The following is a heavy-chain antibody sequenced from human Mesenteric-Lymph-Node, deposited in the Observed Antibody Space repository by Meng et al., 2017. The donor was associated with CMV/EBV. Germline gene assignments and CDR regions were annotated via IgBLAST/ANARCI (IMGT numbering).Heavy chain of an antibody. Sequence: ASVKVSCKASGYNFMMFGISWVRQAPGQGLEWMGWINPNSGGTNYAQKFQGRVTMTRDTSISTAYMELSRLRSDDTAVYYCARDQEAVAGTDYWGQGTLVTVSS. D-gene: IGHD6-19*01. CDR3: ARDQEAVAGTDY. J-gene: IGHJ4*02. CDR1: GYNFMMFG. CDR2: INPNSGGT. V-gene: IGHV1-2*02.